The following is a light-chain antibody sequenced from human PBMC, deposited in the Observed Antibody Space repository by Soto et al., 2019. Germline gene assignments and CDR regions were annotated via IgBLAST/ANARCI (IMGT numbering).Light chain of an antibody. V-gene: IGLV2-11*01. CDR2: DVI. Sequence: ALTQPRSVSGSPGQSVTISCTGTSSDVGGSNLVSWYQQHAGRAPKLVIYDVIKRPSGVPDRFSGSKSGNTASLTISGLQVEDEADYYCCSYAGNSLWVFGGGTKLTVL. CDR1: SSDVGGSNL. CDR3: CSYAGNSLWV. J-gene: IGLJ3*02.